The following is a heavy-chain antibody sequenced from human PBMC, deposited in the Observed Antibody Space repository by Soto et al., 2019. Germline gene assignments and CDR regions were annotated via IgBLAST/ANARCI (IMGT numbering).Heavy chain of an antibody. V-gene: IGHV4-31*03. CDR3: ARSSTSANYFDY. CDR2: IYYSGST. Sequence: QVQLQESGPGLVKPSQTLSLTCTVSGGSISSGGYYWSWIRQHPGKGLEWIGFIYYSGSTYYNPSLKSRVTISVDTSKNQFSLKLSSVTAADTAVYYCARSSTSANYFDYWGQGTLVTVSS. CDR1: GGSISSGGYY. J-gene: IGHJ4*02. D-gene: IGHD2-2*01.